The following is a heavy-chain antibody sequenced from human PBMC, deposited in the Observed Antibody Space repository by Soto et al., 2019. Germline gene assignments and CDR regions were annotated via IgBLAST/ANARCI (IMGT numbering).Heavy chain of an antibody. CDR3: ARDPGYYEWDY. CDR2: ISYDGSNK. CDR1: GFTFSSYA. D-gene: IGHD1-26*01. J-gene: IGHJ4*02. V-gene: IGHV3-30-3*01. Sequence: PGGSLRLSCAASGFTFSSYAMHWVRQAPGKGLEWVAVISYDGSNKYYADSVKGRFTISRDNSKNTLYLQMNSLRAEDTAVYYCARDPGYYEWDYWGQGTLVTVSS.